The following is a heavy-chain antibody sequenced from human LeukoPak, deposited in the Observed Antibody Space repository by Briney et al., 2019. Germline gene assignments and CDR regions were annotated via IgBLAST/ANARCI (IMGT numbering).Heavy chain of an antibody. CDR2: ISYDGSNK. CDR3: ARALGELLRYFDWLLGSDAFDI. CDR1: GFTFSSYA. Sequence: QPGGSLRLSCAASGFTFSSYAMHWVRQAPGKVLEWVAVISYDGSNKYYADSVKGRFTISRDNSKNTLYLQVNSLRAEDTAVYYCARALGELLRYFDWLLGSDAFDIWGQGTMVTVSS. D-gene: IGHD3-9*01. V-gene: IGHV3-30*04. J-gene: IGHJ3*02.